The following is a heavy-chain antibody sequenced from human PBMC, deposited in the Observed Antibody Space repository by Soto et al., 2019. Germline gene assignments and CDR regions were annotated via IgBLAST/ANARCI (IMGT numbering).Heavy chain of an antibody. Sequence: QLQLQESGPGLVKPSETLSLTCTVSGGSISSSGYYWGWIRQPPGKGLEWIGSIYYSGDTYFYPCLRSRVTISVDTSKNQFSLKLSSVTAADTAMYYCVRGGRYYMQETYYFGYWGQGTLVTVSS. CDR1: GGSISSSGYY. CDR3: VRGGRYYMQETYYFGY. CDR2: IYYSGDT. V-gene: IGHV4-39*01. D-gene: IGHD3-10*01. J-gene: IGHJ4*02.